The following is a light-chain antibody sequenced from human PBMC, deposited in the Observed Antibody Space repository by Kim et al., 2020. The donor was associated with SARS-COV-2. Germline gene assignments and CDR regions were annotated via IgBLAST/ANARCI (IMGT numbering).Light chain of an antibody. J-gene: IGKJ4*01. CDR1: QSIVVW. CDR2: DAS. V-gene: IGKV3-11*01. CDR3: QQRRTSPRT. Sequence: IVLTQSPATLSLSPGERATLSCRASQSIVVWLAWYQQRSGQAPTLLIYDASIRATGIPARFSGSGSGTDFTLTISGLEPEEFVDYFCQQRRTSPRTFCGGTKVDI.